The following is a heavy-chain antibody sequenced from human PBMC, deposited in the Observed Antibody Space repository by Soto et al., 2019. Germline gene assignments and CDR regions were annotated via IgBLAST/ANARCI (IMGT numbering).Heavy chain of an antibody. CDR1: GFTVSSNY. Sequence: GGSLRLSCAASGFTVSSNYMSWVRQAPGKGLEWVSVIYSCGSTYYADSVKGRFTISRDNSKNTLYLQMNSLRAEDTAVYYCVSKLAAVAGPCYYYYGMDVWGQGTTVTVSS. CDR3: VSKLAAVAGPCYYYYGMDV. CDR2: IYSCGST. V-gene: IGHV3-66*03. D-gene: IGHD6-19*01. J-gene: IGHJ6*02.